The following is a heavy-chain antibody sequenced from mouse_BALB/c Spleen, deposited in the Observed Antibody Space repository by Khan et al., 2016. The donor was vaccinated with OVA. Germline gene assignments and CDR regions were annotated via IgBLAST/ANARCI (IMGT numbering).Heavy chain of an antibody. CDR3: ARRGQRWDFDY. Sequence: QVQLQLSGAELAKPGASVKMSCKASGYTFMNSWILWVKQSPGQGLEWIGYINPRTGYTEYNQNFKDKATLTADKSSRTAYMQLSSLTSEDSTVFYYARRGQRWDFDYWGQGTTLTVSS. CDR2: INPRTGYT. J-gene: IGHJ2*01. D-gene: IGHD1-1*01. V-gene: IGHV1-7*01. CDR1: GYTFMNSW.